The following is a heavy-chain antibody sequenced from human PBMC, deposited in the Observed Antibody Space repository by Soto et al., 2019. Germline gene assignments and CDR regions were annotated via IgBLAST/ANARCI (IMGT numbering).Heavy chain of an antibody. V-gene: IGHV3-66*01. CDR1: GFTVSSNY. CDR2: LYSGAGT. D-gene: IGHD2-21*01. CDR3: ARECGGDCSNAFDL. Sequence: VQLVESGAGLVQPGGSLRLSCAASGFTVSSNYMNWVRQAPGKGLEWLSVLYSGAGTYYADSVKDRFTISRDNSKNTLYLQLNSLRAEDTAIYYCARECGGDCSNAFDLWGQGTMVTVSP. J-gene: IGHJ3*01.